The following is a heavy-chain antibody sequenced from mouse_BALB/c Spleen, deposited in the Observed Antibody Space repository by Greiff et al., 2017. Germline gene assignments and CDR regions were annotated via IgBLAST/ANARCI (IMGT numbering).Heavy chain of an antibody. CDR3: ARGGTNYYGSSYVDWYFDV. D-gene: IGHD1-1*01. J-gene: IGHJ1*01. Sequence: EVQLQESGGGLVQPGGSRKLSCAASGFTFSDYGMAWVRQAPGKGPEWVAFISNLAYSIYYADTVTGRFTISRENAKNTLYLEMSSLRSEDTAMYYCARGGTNYYGSSYVDWYFDVWGAGTTVTVSS. V-gene: IGHV5-15*02. CDR1: GFTFSDYG. CDR2: ISNLAYSI.